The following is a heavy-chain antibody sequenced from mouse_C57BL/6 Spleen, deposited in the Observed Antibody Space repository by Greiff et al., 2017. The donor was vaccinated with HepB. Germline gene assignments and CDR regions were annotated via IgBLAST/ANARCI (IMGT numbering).Heavy chain of an antibody. CDR1: GYTFTDYN. CDR3: ARSYYGSSYNY. J-gene: IGHJ2*01. V-gene: IGHV1-22*01. D-gene: IGHD1-1*01. Sequence: EVQLQQSGPELVKPGASVKMSCKASGYTFTDYNMHWVKQSHGKSLEWIGYINPNNGGTSYNQKFEGKATLTVNKSSSTAYMELRSLTSEDSAVYYCARSYYGSSYNYWGQGTTLTVSS. CDR2: INPNNGGT.